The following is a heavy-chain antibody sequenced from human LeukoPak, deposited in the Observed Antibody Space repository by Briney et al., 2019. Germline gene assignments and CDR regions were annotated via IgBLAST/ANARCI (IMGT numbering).Heavy chain of an antibody. D-gene: IGHD2-15*01. J-gene: IGHJ4*02. CDR3: ASPLGYCSGGSCYVVDDY. Sequence: ASVKVSCKASGYTFTGYYIHWVRQAPEQGLERMGWINPNSGGTNYAQKFQGRVTMTRDTSISTAYMELSRLRSDDTAVYYCASPLGYCSGGSCYVVDDYWGQGTLVTVSS. V-gene: IGHV1-2*02. CDR2: INPNSGGT. CDR1: GYTFTGYY.